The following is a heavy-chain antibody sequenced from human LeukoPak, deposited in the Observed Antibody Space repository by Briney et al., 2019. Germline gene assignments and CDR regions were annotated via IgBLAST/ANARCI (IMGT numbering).Heavy chain of an antibody. CDR1: GFTFSSYW. J-gene: IGHJ4*02. Sequence: GGSLRLSCVASGFTFSSYWMNWVRQAPGKGLEWVANIKEDGSEKYYVDSVKGRFTISRDNAKNTLYLQTDSLRAEDTAVYYCARQRFCDYWGQGTLVTVSS. CDR3: ARQRFCDY. D-gene: IGHD3-3*01. V-gene: IGHV3-7*01. CDR2: IKEDGSEK.